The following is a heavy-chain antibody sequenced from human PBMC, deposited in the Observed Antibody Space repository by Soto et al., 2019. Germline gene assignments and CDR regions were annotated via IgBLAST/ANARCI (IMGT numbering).Heavy chain of an antibody. Sequence: GGSLRLSCAASGFTFSNAWMSWVRQAPGKGLEWVGRIKSKTDGGTTDYAAPVKGRLTISRDDSKNTLYLKMNSLKTEDTAGYYCTTARPMLPFDIWGQGTMVTVSS. CDR2: IKSKTDGGTT. CDR3: TTARPMLPFDI. J-gene: IGHJ3*02. V-gene: IGHV3-15*01. D-gene: IGHD3-10*02. CDR1: GFTFSNAW.